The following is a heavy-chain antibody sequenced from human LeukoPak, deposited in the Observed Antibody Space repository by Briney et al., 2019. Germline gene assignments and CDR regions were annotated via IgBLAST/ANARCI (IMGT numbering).Heavy chain of an antibody. CDR2: ISSSGSTI. J-gene: IGHJ4*02. Sequence: GGSLRLSCAASGFTFSSYEMNWVRQAPGKGLEWVSYISSSGSTIYYADSVKGRFTISRDNSKNTLYLQMNSLRAEDTAVYYCAKGGGSGWYWDYWGQGTLVTVSS. V-gene: IGHV3-48*03. CDR3: AKGGGSGWYWDY. D-gene: IGHD6-19*01. CDR1: GFTFSSYE.